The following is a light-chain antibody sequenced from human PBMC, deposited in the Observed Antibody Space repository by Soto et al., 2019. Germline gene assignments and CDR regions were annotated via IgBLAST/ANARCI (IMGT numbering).Light chain of an antibody. CDR2: NID. CDR3: VAWDDSLNGFYG. Sequence: QSALTQPPSASGTPGQRVTISCSGSSSNIGTNTVNWYLQLPGTAPKLLIYNIDQRPSGVPERFSGSTSVTSASLAICGLQSVVEANYHCVAWDDSLNGFYGFASGTKVTV. CDR1: SSNIGTNT. J-gene: IGLJ1*01. V-gene: IGLV1-44*01.